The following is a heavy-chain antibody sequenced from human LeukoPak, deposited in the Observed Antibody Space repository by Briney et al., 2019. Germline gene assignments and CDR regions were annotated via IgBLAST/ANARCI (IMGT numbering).Heavy chain of an antibody. D-gene: IGHD3-3*01. CDR1: GFTFSSYA. CDR3: ARGYDFWSGYWSHSDY. Sequence: GGSLRLSCAASGFTFSSYAMHWVRQAPGKGLEYVSAISSNGGSTYYGNSVKGKFTISRDNSKNTLYLQMGSLRAEDMAVYYCARGYDFWSGYWSHSDYWGQGTLVTVSS. CDR2: ISSNGGST. V-gene: IGHV3-64*01. J-gene: IGHJ4*02.